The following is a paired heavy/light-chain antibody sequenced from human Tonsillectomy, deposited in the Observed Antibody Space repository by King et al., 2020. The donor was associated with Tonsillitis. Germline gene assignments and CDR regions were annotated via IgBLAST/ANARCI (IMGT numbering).Heavy chain of an antibody. Sequence: QLVESGGGLVKPGGSLRLSCAASGFTFRSYSMNWVRQAPGKGLEWVSSITSSSTYIYYADSVKGRFTISRDNAKNSLYLQMSSLRAEDTAVYYCARADLRFLEPPYYFDYWGQGTLVTVSS. D-gene: IGHD3-3*01. CDR3: ARADLRFLEPPYYFDY. CDR2: ITSSSTYI. V-gene: IGHV3-21*01. J-gene: IGHJ4*02. CDR1: GFTFRSYS.
Light chain of an antibody. V-gene: IGKV3-15*01. J-gene: IGKJ2*01. CDR3: QQYNTWPGT. CDR1: QSVSSN. CDR2: GAS. Sequence: EIVVTQSPATLSVSPGERATLSCRASQSVSSNLAWYQQKPGQAPRLLIYGASTRATGIPARFSGSGSGTEFTLTISSLQSEDFALYYCQQYNTWPGTFGQGTKLEIK.